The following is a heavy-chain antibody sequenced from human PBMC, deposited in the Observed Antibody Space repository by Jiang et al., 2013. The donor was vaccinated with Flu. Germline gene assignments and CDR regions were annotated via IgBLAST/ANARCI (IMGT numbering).Heavy chain of an antibody. CDR3: ARSGWDYYGSATYENVLSWFDL. V-gene: IGHV4-59*01. CDR2: IYYTGNT. D-gene: IGHD3-10*01. Sequence: IRQPPGKGLEWIGNIYYTGNTKYSPSLNSPVTISLDTSKNQFSLTLSSVTAADTAVYFCARSGWDYYGSATYENVLSWFDLWGQGILVTVSS. J-gene: IGHJ5*02.